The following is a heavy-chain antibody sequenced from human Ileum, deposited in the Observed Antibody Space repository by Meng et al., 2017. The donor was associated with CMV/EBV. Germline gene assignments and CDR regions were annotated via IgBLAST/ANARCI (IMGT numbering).Heavy chain of an antibody. CDR2: INHGGSA. CDR3: APGFRSWIGTYSS. V-gene: IGHV4-34*02. CDR1: GGAFSGYF. Sequence: LQQWRAVRFNSQESLSLPGAFFGGAFSGYFWSWVRQPPGKGLEVIGEINHGGSANYNMSLKSRVTISIDTSKNQFSLNLRSVTAADTAVYYCAPGFRSWIGTYSSWGQGTLVTVSS. D-gene: IGHD1-1*01. J-gene: IGHJ4*02.